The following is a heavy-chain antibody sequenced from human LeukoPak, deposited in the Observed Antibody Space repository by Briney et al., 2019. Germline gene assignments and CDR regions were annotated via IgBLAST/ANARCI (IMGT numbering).Heavy chain of an antibody. J-gene: IGHJ4*02. CDR2: INPNSGGT. CDR1: GYTFTGYY. D-gene: IGHD1-26*01. V-gene: IGHV1-2*02. Sequence: GASVKVSCKASGYTFTGYYMHWVRQAPGQGLEWMGWINPNSGGTNYAQKFRGRVTMTRDTSISTAYMELSRLRSDDTAVYYCARPFATYSGSYFGFDYWGQGTLVTVSS. CDR3: ARPFATYSGSYFGFDY.